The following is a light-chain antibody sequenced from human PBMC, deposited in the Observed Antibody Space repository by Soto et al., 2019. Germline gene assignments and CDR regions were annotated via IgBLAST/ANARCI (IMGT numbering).Light chain of an antibody. Sequence: SYELTQPPSVSVAPGKTATITWGGNNIGSESVHWYQQKPGQAPVLVIYYDSDRPSGIPERFSGSNSGNTATLTISRVEAGDEADYYCQVWDSSSAHPDWVFGGGTTVTVL. CDR1: NIGSES. CDR2: YDS. V-gene: IGLV3-21*04. CDR3: QVWDSSSAHPDWV. J-gene: IGLJ3*02.